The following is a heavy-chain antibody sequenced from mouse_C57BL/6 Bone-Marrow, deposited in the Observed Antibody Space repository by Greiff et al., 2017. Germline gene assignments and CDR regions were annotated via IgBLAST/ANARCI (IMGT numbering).Heavy chain of an antibody. Sequence: EVQLVESGGGLVKPGGSLKLSCAASGFTFSSYAMSWVRQTPEKRLEWVATISDGGSYTYYPDNVKGRFTLSRDNAKNNLYLQMSHLKSEDTAMYYCARRGDYFDYWGQGTTLTVSS. CDR1: GFTFSSYA. CDR3: ARRGDYFDY. CDR2: ISDGGSYT. V-gene: IGHV5-4*01. J-gene: IGHJ2*01.